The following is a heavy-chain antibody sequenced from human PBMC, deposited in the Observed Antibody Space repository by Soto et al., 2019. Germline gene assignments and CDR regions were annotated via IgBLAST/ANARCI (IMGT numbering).Heavy chain of an antibody. CDR1: GFTFSSYG. J-gene: IGHJ6*02. CDR3: AKDYNINNGYSYGYYYYYGMDV. D-gene: IGHD5-18*01. V-gene: IGHV3-30*18. Sequence: GGSLRLSCAASGFTFSSYGMHWVRQAPGKGLEWVAVISYDGSNKYYADSVKGQFTISRDNSKNTLYLQMNSLRAEDTAVYYCAKDYNINNGYSYGYYYYYGMDVWGQGTTVTVSS. CDR2: ISYDGSNK.